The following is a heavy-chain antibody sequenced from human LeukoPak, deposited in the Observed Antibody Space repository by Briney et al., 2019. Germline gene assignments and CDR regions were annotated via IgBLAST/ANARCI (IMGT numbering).Heavy chain of an antibody. CDR1: GDSITNYY. J-gene: IGHJ6*03. CDR2: IHITGST. D-gene: IGHD2-2*01. CDR3: ARDEYCSSTSCYPYYMDV. Sequence: PSETLSLTCTVSGDSITNYYWSWIRQPAGKGLEWIGRIHITGSTNYNPSLKSRATISIDKSKNQFSLKLSSVTAADTAIYYCARDEYCSSTSCYPYYMDVWGKGTTVTVSS. V-gene: IGHV4-4*07.